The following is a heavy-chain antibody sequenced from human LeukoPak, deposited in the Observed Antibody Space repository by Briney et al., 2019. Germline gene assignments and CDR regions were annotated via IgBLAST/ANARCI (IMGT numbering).Heavy chain of an antibody. D-gene: IGHD3-10*01. V-gene: IGHV4-59*01. Sequence: SETLSLTCTVSGGSISSYYWSWIRQPPGKGLEWIGYIYYSGSTNYNPSLKSRVTISVDTSKNQFSLKLSSVTAADTAVYYCARDSGGGDWFDPWGQGTLVTVSS. CDR3: ARDSGGGDWFDP. J-gene: IGHJ5*02. CDR1: GGSISSYY. CDR2: IYYSGST.